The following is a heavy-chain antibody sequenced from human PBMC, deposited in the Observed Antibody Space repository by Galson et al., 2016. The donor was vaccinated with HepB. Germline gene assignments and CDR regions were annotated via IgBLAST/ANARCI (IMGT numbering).Heavy chain of an antibody. Sequence: SLRLSCAASGFTFSDYYMSWVRQAPGKGLEWVSYISSSGQAIYYADSVKGRFTISRDNVKNSLHLQMNSLRADDTAVYYCARDPVRFSGYDPRYYFDFWGQGTLVTVSS. V-gene: IGHV3-11*01. CDR3: ARDPVRFSGYDPRYYFDF. CDR2: ISSSGQAI. CDR1: GFTFSDYY. D-gene: IGHD5-12*01. J-gene: IGHJ4*02.